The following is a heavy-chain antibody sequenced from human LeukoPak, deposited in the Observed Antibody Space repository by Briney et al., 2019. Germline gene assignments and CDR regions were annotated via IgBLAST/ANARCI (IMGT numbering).Heavy chain of an antibody. V-gene: IGHV1-69*01. CDR2: IIPIFGTA. D-gene: IGHD3-22*01. J-gene: IGHJ4*02. Sequence: EASVKVSCKASGGTFSSYAISWVRQAPGQGLEWKGGIIPIFGTAKYAQKFQARVTITADESTSTAYMELSSLRSEDTAVYYCARGWDSSGQIPFLYWGQGTLVTVSS. CDR3: ARGWDSSGQIPFLY. CDR1: GGTFSSYA.